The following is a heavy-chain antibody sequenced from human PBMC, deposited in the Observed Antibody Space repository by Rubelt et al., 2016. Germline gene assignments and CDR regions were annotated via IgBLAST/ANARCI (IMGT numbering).Heavy chain of an antibody. V-gene: IGHV4-34*01. CDR2: INHSGST. D-gene: IGHD6-13*01. J-gene: IGHJ4*02. Sequence: IGEINHSGSTYYNPSLKSRVTISVDTSKNQFSLKLSSVTAADTAVYYCARHSSSWLYYFDYWGQGTLVTVSS. CDR3: ARHSSSWLYYFDY.